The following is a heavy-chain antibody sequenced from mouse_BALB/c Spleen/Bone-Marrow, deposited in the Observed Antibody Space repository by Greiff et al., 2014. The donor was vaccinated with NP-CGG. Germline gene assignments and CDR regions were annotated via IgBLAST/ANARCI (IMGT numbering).Heavy chain of an antibody. CDR3: TREYGNYPFDY. V-gene: IGHV1-69*02. CDR2: IYPSDSYT. Sequence: VQRVESGAELVRPGASVKLSCKASGYTFTSYWINWVKQRPGQGLEWIGNIYPSDSYTNYNQKFKDKATLTVDKSSSTAYMQLSSPTSEDSAVYYCTREYGNYPFDYWGQGTTLTVSS. D-gene: IGHD2-10*02. CDR1: GYTFTSYW. J-gene: IGHJ2*01.